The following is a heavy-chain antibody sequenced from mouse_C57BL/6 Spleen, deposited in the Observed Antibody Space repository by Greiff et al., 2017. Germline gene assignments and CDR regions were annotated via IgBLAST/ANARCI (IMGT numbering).Heavy chain of an antibody. V-gene: IGHV5-4*01. D-gene: IGHD2-3*01. CDR3: ARDDDGYFGY. Sequence: EVMLVESGGGLVKPGGSLKLSCAASGFTFSSYAMSWVRQTPEKRLEWVATISDGGSYTYYPDNVKGRFTISRDNAKNNLYLQMSHLKSEDTAMYYCARDDDGYFGYWGQGTTLTVSS. CDR2: ISDGGSYT. CDR1: GFTFSSYA. J-gene: IGHJ2*01.